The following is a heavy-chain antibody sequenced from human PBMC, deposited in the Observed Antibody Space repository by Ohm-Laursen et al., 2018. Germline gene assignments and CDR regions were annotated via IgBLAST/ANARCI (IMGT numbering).Heavy chain of an antibody. V-gene: IGHV1-2*02. CDR2: INPNSGGT. J-gene: IGHJ4*02. D-gene: IGHD4-17*01. CDR1: GYTFTGYY. Sequence: SVKVSCKASGYTFTGYYMHWVRQAPGQGLEWMGWINPNSGGTNYAQKFQGRVTMTRDTSISTAYMELSRLRSDDTAVYYCARQDSGDYYFDYWGQGTLVTVSS. CDR3: ARQDSGDYYFDY.